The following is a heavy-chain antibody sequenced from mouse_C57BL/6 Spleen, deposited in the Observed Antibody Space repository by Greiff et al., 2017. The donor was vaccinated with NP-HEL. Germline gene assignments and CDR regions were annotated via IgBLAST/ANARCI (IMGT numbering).Heavy chain of an antibody. CDR3: ARGFTTVVAHYFDY. D-gene: IGHD1-1*01. J-gene: IGHJ2*01. V-gene: IGHV14-2*01. Sequence: DVKLVESGAELVKPGASVKLSCTASGFNIKDYYMHWVKQRTEQGLEWIGRIDPEDGETKYAPKFQGKATITADTSSNTAYLQLSSLTSEDTAVYYCARGFTTVVAHYFDYWGQGTTLTVSS. CDR1: GFNIKDYY. CDR2: IDPEDGET.